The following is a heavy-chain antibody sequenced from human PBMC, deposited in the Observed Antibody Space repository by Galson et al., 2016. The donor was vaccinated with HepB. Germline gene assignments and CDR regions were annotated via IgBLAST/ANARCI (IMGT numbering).Heavy chain of an antibody. CDR1: GVSRSISGGG. CDR3: AHSWEGSGYGMDV. V-gene: IGHV2-5*02. CDR2: IYWDDDK. J-gene: IGHJ6*02. Sequence: PALVKPTQTLTLTCNFSGVSRSISGGGVGWIRQPPGKALEWLALIYWDDDKRYRPSLKNRLTITKDPSKNQVVLTMTNMDPMDTGTYYCAHSWEGSGYGMDVWGQGTTVTVSS. D-gene: IGHD1-26*01.